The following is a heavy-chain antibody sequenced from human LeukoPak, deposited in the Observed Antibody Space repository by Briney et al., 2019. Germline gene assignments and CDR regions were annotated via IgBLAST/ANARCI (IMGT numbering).Heavy chain of an antibody. Sequence: SETLSLTCTVSGGSISSYYWSWIRPPPAKELEWMGDIYYSGSTNYNPSLKTRVTISVDTSKNQLSLELSSVTAAATAVYSCARDRPNWNSGEYYMDVWGKGTTVTVSS. CDR1: GGSISSYY. D-gene: IGHD1-7*01. J-gene: IGHJ6*03. CDR2: IYYSGST. CDR3: ARDRPNWNSGEYYMDV. V-gene: IGHV4-59*01.